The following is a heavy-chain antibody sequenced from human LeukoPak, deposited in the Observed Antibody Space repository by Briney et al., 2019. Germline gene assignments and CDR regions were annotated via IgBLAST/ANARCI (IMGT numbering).Heavy chain of an antibody. D-gene: IGHD4-17*01. V-gene: IGHV3-30-3*01. CDR3: ARGSTFYGDYGYVDY. CDR1: GFTFSDYG. Sequence: GGSLRLSCVASGFTFSDYGMHWVRQAPGKGLEWVAVLSFDVSNKYYADSVKGRFTISRDNFKNTLYLQMDSLRPEDTAVYYCARGSTFYGDYGYVDYWGQGTLVSVSS. J-gene: IGHJ4*02. CDR2: LSFDVSNK.